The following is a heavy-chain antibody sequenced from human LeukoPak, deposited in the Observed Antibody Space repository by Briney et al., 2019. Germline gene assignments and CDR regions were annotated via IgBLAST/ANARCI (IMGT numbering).Heavy chain of an antibody. CDR2: INHSGST. J-gene: IGHJ5*02. CDR3: ARLSLLPQHITMVRGVHP. Sequence: SETLSLTCAVYGGSFSGYYWTWIRQPPGKGLEWIGEINHSGSTNYNPSLKSRVTISVDTSKNHLSPKLNSVTAADTAVYYCARLSLLPQHITMVRGVHPWGQGTLVTVSS. V-gene: IGHV4-34*01. D-gene: IGHD3-10*01. CDR1: GGSFSGYY.